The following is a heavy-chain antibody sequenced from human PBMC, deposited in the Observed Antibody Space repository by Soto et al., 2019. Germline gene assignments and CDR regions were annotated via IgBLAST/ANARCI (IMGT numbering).Heavy chain of an antibody. J-gene: IGHJ3*02. CDR3: ARKKMYYDKSGYYSLDGFDI. V-gene: IGHV4-38-2*01. D-gene: IGHD3-22*01. Sequence: SGTLSLTCAESGYSISRGFYWGWIRQSPGKGLAGIGSIYHTGNTYYNASLRRRATISVDTSKNQFSRKLTSVTAADTAVYYCARKKMYYDKSGYYSLDGFDIWGQGTMVTASS. CDR1: GYSISRGFY. CDR2: IYHTGNT.